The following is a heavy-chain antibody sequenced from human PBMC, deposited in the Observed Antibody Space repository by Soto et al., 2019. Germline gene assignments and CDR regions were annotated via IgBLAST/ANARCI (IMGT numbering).Heavy chain of an antibody. D-gene: IGHD3-10*01. Sequence: QVHLVESGGGVVQPGRSLRLSCAASGFAFSSYAMHWVRQAPGKGLEWVAVISYDGSNKYYADSVKGRFTISRDNSKNTLYLQMNSLRAEDTAVYYCARDLSGSGDWGQGTLVTVSS. J-gene: IGHJ4*02. CDR3: ARDLSGSGD. CDR1: GFAFSSYA. V-gene: IGHV3-30-3*01. CDR2: ISYDGSNK.